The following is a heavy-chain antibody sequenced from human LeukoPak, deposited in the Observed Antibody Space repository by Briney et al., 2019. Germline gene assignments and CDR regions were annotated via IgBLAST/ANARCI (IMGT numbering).Heavy chain of an antibody. V-gene: IGHV3-48*04. D-gene: IGHD2-2*01. CDR3: ARAGSTSSLNWFDP. CDR1: GFTFSSYG. CDR2: ISSSGSTI. J-gene: IGHJ5*02. Sequence: PGGSLRLSCAASGFTFSSYGMHWVRQAPGKGLEWVSYISSSGSTIYYADSVKGRFTISRDNAKNSLYLQMNSLRAEDTAVYYCARAGSTSSLNWFDPWGQGTLVTVSS.